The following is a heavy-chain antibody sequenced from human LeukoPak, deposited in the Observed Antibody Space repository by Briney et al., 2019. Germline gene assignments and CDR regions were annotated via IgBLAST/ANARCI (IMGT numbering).Heavy chain of an antibody. J-gene: IGHJ4*02. CDR1: GFTFSSYG. CDR2: ISYDGSNK. CDR3: AHAHGVY. Sequence: GSLRLSCAASGFTFSSYGMHWVRQAPGKGLEWVAVISYDGSNKYYADSVKGRFTISRDNSKNTLYLQMNSLRAEDTAVYYCAHAHGVYWGQGTLVTVSS. V-gene: IGHV3-30*03. D-gene: IGHD2-8*01.